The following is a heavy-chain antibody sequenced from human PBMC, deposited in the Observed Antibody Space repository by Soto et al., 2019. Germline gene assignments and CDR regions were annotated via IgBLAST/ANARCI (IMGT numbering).Heavy chain of an antibody. CDR1: GFICSRCD. CDR3: SQATATGGGAFDR. CDR2: ILADGRT. D-gene: IGHD2-8*02. V-gene: IGHV3-23*01. Sequence: GSQRLFRSSSGFICSRCDMRSVRHAPGKGLVSVSTILADGRTVYVDSQKGWLTISRDSSQNTVYLQMNSLTVGVPTPYYCSQATATGGGAFDRFGQGTIVTV. J-gene: IGHJ3*01.